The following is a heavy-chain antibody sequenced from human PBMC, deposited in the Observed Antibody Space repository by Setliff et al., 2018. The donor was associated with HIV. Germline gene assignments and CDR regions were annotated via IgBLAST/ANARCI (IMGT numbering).Heavy chain of an antibody. CDR1: GGSFSSYH. V-gene: IGHV4-4*07. D-gene: IGHD2-8*01. Sequence: SETLSLTCTVSGGSFSSYHWSWIRHRAGKGLEWIGHIYASGSTYYNPSLKSRVAISVDTSENQFSLKLNSVTAADTAVYYCARRGRDGVFIMFATGFDPWGQGALVTVSS. CDR3: ARRGRDGVFIMFATGFDP. CDR2: IYASGST. J-gene: IGHJ5*02.